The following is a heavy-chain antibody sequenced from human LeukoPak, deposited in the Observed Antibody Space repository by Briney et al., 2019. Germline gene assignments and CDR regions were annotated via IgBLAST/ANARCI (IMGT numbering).Heavy chain of an antibody. CDR1: GFTFSSYA. V-gene: IGHV3-23*01. CDR2: ISGSGGNT. CDR3: ARVPNSDVLTGYYPHYYYHYYMDV. Sequence: PGGSLRLSCAASGFTFSSYAMSWVRQAPGKGLEWVSGISGSGGNTYYADSVKGRFTISRDNSKNTLYLQLNSLRAEDTAVYYCARVPNSDVLTGYYPHYYYHYYMDVWGKGTTVTVSS. D-gene: IGHD3-9*01. J-gene: IGHJ6*03.